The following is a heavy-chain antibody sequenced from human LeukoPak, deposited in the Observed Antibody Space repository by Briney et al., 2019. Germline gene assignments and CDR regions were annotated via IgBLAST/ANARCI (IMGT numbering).Heavy chain of an antibody. J-gene: IGHJ4*02. V-gene: IGHV3-23*01. CDR1: GFTFSSYA. Sequence: GVSLRLSCAASGFTFSSYAMSWVRQAPAKGLEWVSAISGSGGSTYYADSVKGRFTISRDNSKNTLYLQMNSLRAEDTAVYYCAKDLDYYGSGSRYWGQGTLVTVSS. CDR2: ISGSGGST. CDR3: AKDLDYYGSGSRY. D-gene: IGHD3-10*01.